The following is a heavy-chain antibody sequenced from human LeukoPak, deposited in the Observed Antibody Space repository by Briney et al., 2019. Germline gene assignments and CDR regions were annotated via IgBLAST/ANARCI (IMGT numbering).Heavy chain of an antibody. J-gene: IGHJ6*02. D-gene: IGHD6-6*01. CDR2: LYSAGST. Sequence: PGGSLRLSCAASGFTVCNTYMSSVGPAPRWGLQSVSALYSAGSTYYADSVKGRFTISRDNSKNTLYLQMNSLRAEDTAVYYCGRHISSLYNYYGMDVWGQGTTVTVSS. CDR3: GRHISSLYNYYGMDV. V-gene: IGHV3-53*01. CDR1: GFTVCNTY.